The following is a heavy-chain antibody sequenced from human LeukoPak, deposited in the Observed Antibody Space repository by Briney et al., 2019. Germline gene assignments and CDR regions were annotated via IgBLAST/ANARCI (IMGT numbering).Heavy chain of an antibody. CDR3: ARDGRIAVAGISY. D-gene: IGHD6-19*01. CDR2: INPNSGRT. V-gene: IGHV1-2*02. Sequence: ASVKVSCKASGYTFTGYYMHWVRQAPGQGLEWMGWINPNSGRTNYAQKFQGRVTMTRDTSISTAYMELSRLRSDDTAVYYCARDGRIAVAGISYWGQGTLVTVSS. J-gene: IGHJ4*02. CDR1: GYTFTGYY.